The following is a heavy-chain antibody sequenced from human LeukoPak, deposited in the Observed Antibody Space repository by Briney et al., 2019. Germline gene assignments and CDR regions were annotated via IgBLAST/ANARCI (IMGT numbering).Heavy chain of an antibody. CDR1: GGSISSYY. V-gene: IGHV4-59*08. J-gene: IGHJ1*01. CDR3: ARTRYCSGGSCYTGYFQH. Sequence: SETLSLTCTVSGGSISSYYWSWIRQPPGKGLEWIGYIYYSGSTNYNPSLKSRVTTSVDTSKNQFSLKLSSVTAADTAVYYCARTRYCSGGSCYTGYFQHWGQGTLVTVSS. D-gene: IGHD2-15*01. CDR2: IYYSGST.